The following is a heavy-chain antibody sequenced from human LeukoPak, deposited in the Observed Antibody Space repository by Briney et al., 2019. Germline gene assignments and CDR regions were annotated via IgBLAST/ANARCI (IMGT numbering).Heavy chain of an antibody. J-gene: IGHJ3*02. CDR1: GFTFSSYA. D-gene: IGHD5-18*01. CDR3: ARARNSYGYGDAFDI. Sequence: GRSLRLSCAASGFTFSSYAMHWVRQAPGKGLEWVAVISYDGSSKYYADSVKGRFTISRDNSKNTLYLQMNSLRAEDTAVYYCARARNSYGYGDAFDIWGQGTMVTVSS. CDR2: ISYDGSSK. V-gene: IGHV3-30*04.